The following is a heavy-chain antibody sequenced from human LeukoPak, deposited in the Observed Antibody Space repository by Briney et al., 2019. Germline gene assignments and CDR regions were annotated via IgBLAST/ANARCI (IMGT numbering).Heavy chain of an antibody. J-gene: IGHJ6*02. Sequence: PGGSLRLSCAASGFTLSDYYMIWIRQAPGKGLEWVSYISSSGSTIYYSDSVKGRFTISRDSAKNSLYLQMNSLRAEDTAVYYCARDYYGDYAYYGMDVWGQGTTVTVSS. CDR2: ISSSGSTI. D-gene: IGHD4-17*01. CDR3: ARDYYGDYAYYGMDV. V-gene: IGHV3-11*01. CDR1: GFTLSDYY.